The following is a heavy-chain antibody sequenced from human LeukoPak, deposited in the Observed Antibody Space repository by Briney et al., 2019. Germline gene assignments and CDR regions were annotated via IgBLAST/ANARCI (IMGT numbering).Heavy chain of an antibody. CDR3: AKDLGSGSYQSSDY. J-gene: IGHJ4*02. Sequence: ASVKVSCKASGYTFTGYYMHWVRQAPGQGLEWMGWINPDSGGTRYAQKFQGRVTMTRDTSIRTAYMELSRLRSDDTAVYYCAKDLGSGSYQSSDYWGQGTLVTVSS. CDR2: INPDSGGT. D-gene: IGHD1-26*01. CDR1: GYTFTGYY. V-gene: IGHV1-2*02.